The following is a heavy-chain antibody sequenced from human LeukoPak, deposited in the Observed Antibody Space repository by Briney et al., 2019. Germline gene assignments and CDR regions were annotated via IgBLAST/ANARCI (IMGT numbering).Heavy chain of an antibody. CDR2: ISGSSTI. CDR1: GFTFNIYR. CDR3: ARVGTIGRGYFDY. D-gene: IGHD2-8*01. J-gene: IGHJ4*02. V-gene: IGHV3-48*02. Sequence: GGSLRLSCAASGFTFNIYRMNWVRQAPAKGLEWISYISGSSTIYYADSVKGRFTISRDNAKNSLYLQMNSLRDEDTAVYYCARVGTIGRGYFDYWGQGALVTVSS.